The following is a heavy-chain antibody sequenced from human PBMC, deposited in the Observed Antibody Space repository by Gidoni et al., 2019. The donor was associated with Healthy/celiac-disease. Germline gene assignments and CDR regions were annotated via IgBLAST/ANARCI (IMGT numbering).Heavy chain of an antibody. D-gene: IGHD1-26*01. V-gene: IGHV3-48*01. Sequence: DVQLVESGGGLVQPGGSLSLSCAASGFTFSIYSMNWVRQAPGKGLEWVSYISSSSSTTYYADSVKGRFTISRDNAKNSLYLQMNSLRAEDTAVYYCAREGRIEGLDFWGQGTLVTVSS. CDR1: GFTFSIYS. CDR2: ISSSSSTT. CDR3: AREGRIEGLDF. J-gene: IGHJ4*02.